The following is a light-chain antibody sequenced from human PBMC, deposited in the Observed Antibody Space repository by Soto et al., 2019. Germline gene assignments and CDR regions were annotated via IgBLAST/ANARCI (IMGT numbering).Light chain of an antibody. Sequence: EIVLTQSPGTLALSPGERATLSCRASQSVSSNYLTWYQQKRGQAPRLLIHGASSRAAGIPDRFSGSGSGTDFTLTISRLVPEDVAGYYCQQYGSSPFTFGPGTKVGI. CDR1: QSVSSNY. V-gene: IGKV3-20*01. J-gene: IGKJ3*01. CDR2: GAS. CDR3: QQYGSSPFT.